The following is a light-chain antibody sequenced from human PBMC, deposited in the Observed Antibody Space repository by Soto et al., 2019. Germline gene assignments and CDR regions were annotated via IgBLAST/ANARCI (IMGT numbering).Light chain of an antibody. CDR1: QTISSW. CDR3: QQYDSFLA. Sequence: DIQMTQSPSTLSASVGDRVTITCRASQTISSWLAWYQQKPGKAPKLLIYDVSSLESGVPSRFSGSGSGTEFTLTISSLQPDDFATYYCQQYDSFLAFGQGTRLEIK. CDR2: DVS. V-gene: IGKV1-5*01. J-gene: IGKJ5*01.